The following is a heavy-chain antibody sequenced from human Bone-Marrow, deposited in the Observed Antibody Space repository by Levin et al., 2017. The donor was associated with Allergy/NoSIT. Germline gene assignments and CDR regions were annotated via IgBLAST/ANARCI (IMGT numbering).Heavy chain of an antibody. V-gene: IGHV3-23*01. J-gene: IGHJ2*01. Sequence: AGGSLRLSCAASAFTFSRYAMGWVRQAPGKGLEWVSAVSASGGATYYADSVKGRLTISRDNSKNTVYLQMNSLRAEDTAVYYCAKLRGSTGYWYFDLWGRGTLVTVSS. D-gene: IGHD6-6*01. CDR1: AFTFSRYA. CDR3: AKLRGSTGYWYFDL. CDR2: VSASGGAT.